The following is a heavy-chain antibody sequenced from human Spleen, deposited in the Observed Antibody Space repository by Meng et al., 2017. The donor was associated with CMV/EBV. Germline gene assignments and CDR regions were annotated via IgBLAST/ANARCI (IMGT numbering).Heavy chain of an antibody. J-gene: IGHJ4*02. CDR3: ARAPGAAAGLDY. CDR1: GGSFSGYY. D-gene: IGHD6-13*01. V-gene: IGHV4-34*01. Sequence: QVQLQPGGAGLLKPSETLSLTCAVYGGSFSGYYWSWIRQPPGKGLEWIGEINHSGSTNYNPSLKSRVTISVDTSKNQFSLKLSSVTAADTAVYYCARAPGAAAGLDYWGQGTLVTVSS. CDR2: INHSGST.